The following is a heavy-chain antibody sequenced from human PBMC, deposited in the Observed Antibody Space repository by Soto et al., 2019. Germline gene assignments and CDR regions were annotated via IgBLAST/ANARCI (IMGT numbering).Heavy chain of an antibody. CDR3: ASLMFGVAVFDY. Sequence: SETLSLTCAVSGGSIRSSNWWSWVRQPPGKGLEWIGEIYHSGSTNYNPSLKSRVTISVDKSKNQFSLKLSSVTAADTAVYYCASLMFGVAVFDYWGQGTLVTVSS. CDR2: IYHSGST. CDR1: GGSIRSSNW. J-gene: IGHJ4*02. V-gene: IGHV4-4*02. D-gene: IGHD3-10*02.